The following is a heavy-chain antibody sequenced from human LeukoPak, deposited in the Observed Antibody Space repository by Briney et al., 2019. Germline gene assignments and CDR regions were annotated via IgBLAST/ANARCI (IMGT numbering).Heavy chain of an antibody. CDR2: IGTGGDT. CDR3: ARLRSAAFDI. J-gene: IGHJ3*02. V-gene: IGHV3-13*01. D-gene: IGHD4-17*01. Sequence: GGCLRLSCAASGFTFISSDMHWVRQVTGKGLEWVSAIGTGGDTYYPDSVKGRFTISRENAKNSLYLQMNSLRAGDTAVYYCARLRSAAFDIWGQGTMVTVSS. CDR1: GFTFISSD.